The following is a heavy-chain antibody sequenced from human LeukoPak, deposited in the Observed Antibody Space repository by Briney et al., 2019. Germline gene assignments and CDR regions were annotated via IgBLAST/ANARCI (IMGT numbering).Heavy chain of an antibody. Sequence: ASVKVSSKASGGTFSSYAISWVRQAPGQGLEWMGWINTNTGNPTYAQGFTGRFVFSLDTSVSTAYLQISSLKAEDTAVYYCARMGGSTSSHNWFDPWGQGTLVTVSS. V-gene: IGHV7-4-1*02. D-gene: IGHD2-2*01. J-gene: IGHJ5*02. CDR2: INTNTGNP. CDR3: ARMGGSTSSHNWFDP. CDR1: GGTFSSYA.